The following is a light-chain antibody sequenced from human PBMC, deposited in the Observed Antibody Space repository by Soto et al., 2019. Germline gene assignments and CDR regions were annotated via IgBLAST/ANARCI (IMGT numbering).Light chain of an antibody. V-gene: IGKV3-20*01. Sequence: EIVLTHSPGTLSLSPGERATLSFSASQSVSNNYLAWYQQNPGQAPRLLIEAASDTATGIPDRFSGSGSGTDFTLTISRLEPEDFAVYYCQQYGSSGTFGQGTKVDIK. CDR3: QQYGSSGT. CDR1: QSVSNNY. CDR2: AAS. J-gene: IGKJ1*01.